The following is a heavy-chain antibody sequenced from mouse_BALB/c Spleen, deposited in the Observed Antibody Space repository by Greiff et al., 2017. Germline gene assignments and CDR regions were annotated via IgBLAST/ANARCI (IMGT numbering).Heavy chain of an antibody. Sequence: ESGPGLVKPSQSLSLTCSVTGYSITSGYYWNWIRQFPGNKLEWMGYISYDGSNNYNPSLKNRISITRDTSKNQFFLKLNSVTTEDTATYYCARGSMIMAMDYWGQGTSVTVSS. D-gene: IGHD2-4*01. V-gene: IGHV3-6*02. J-gene: IGHJ4*01. CDR2: ISYDGSN. CDR3: ARGSMIMAMDY. CDR1: GYSITSGYY.